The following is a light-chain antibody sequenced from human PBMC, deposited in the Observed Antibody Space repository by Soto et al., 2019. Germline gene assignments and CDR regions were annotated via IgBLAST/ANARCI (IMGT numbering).Light chain of an antibody. CDR1: QSIRFY. V-gene: IGKV1-39*01. Sequence: DIQMTQSPSSLSASVGDRVTITCRASQSIRFYLNWYQQKPGKAPKLLIYTASNVQSGVPSRISGSGSGTDFTLTINSLQPEDFATYYCQQSYSMPGTFGQGTKVDIK. CDR2: TAS. CDR3: QQSYSMPGT. J-gene: IGKJ1*01.